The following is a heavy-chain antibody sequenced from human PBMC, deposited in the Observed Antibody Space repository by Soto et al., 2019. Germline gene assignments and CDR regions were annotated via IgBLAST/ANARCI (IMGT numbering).Heavy chain of an antibody. CDR3: ARVPHYGDYAPYYYYYGMDV. CDR2: ISSSSSYI. V-gene: IGHV3-21*01. D-gene: IGHD4-17*01. CDR1: GFTFSSYS. Sequence: EVQLVESGGGLVKPGGSLRLSCAASGFTFSSYSMNWVRQAPGKGLEWVSSISSSSSYIYYADSVKGRFTISRDNAKNSLSLQMNSLRAEDTAVYYCARVPHYGDYAPYYYYYGMDVWGQGTTVTVSS. J-gene: IGHJ6*02.